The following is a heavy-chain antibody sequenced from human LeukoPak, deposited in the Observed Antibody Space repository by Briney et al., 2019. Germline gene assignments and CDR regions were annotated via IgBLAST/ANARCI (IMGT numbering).Heavy chain of an antibody. CDR1: GGSISSGGYY. CDR3: ARVSVRRRFLDY. J-gene: IGHJ4*02. CDR2: IYYSGTT. D-gene: IGHD3-16*01. Sequence: PSQTLSLTCTVSGGSISSGGYYWSWIRQPPGKGLERIGYIYYSGTTYYNPSLESRVTISVDTSKNQFSLKLSSATAADTAVYYCARVSVRRRFLDYWGQGTLVTVSS. V-gene: IGHV4-30-4*08.